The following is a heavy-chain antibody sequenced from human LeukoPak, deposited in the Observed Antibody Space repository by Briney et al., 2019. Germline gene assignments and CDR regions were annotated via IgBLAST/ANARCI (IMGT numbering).Heavy chain of an antibody. J-gene: IGHJ5*02. CDR1: GFTFSSYD. V-gene: IGHV3-33*01. Sequence: GRSLRLSCAASGFTFSSYDMHWVRQAPGKGLEWVAVIWYDGSNKYYADSVKGRFTISRDNSKNTLYLQMNSLRAEDTAVYYCARANGLIVVAWGQGTLVTVSS. CDR2: IWYDGSNK. CDR3: ARANGLIVVA. D-gene: IGHD3-22*01.